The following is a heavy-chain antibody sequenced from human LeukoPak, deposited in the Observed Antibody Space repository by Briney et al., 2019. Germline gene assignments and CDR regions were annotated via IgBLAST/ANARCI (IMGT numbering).Heavy chain of an antibody. Sequence: GGSLRLSCAASGFTVSSNYMSWVRQAPGKGLEWVSVIYSGGSTYYADSVKGRFTISRDNSKNTLYLRMNSLRAEDTAVYYCAREVMYSYGYDYWGQGTLVTVSS. CDR2: IYSGGST. V-gene: IGHV3-66*01. CDR3: AREVMYSYGYDY. D-gene: IGHD5-18*01. CDR1: GFTVSSNY. J-gene: IGHJ4*02.